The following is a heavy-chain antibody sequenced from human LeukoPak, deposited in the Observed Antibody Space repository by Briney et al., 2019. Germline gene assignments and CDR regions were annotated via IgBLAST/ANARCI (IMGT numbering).Heavy chain of an antibody. J-gene: IGHJ6*03. Sequence: PGGSLRLSCAASGFTFTSYNMNWVRQAPGKGLEWVSSITSSSSYIYYADSVKGRFTISRDNSKNSLYLQMNSLRIEDPALYYCARATVIDFYYYYMDVWGKGTTVTVSS. CDR3: ARATVIDFYYYYMDV. V-gene: IGHV3-21*04. CDR2: ITSSSSYI. CDR1: GFTFTSYN. D-gene: IGHD4-17*01.